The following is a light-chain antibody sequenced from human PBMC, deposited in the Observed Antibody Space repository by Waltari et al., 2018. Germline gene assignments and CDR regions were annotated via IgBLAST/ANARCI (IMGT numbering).Light chain of an antibody. CDR3: SSYTSSSISYV. CDR1: RRDIGGYNY. Sequence: QSALTPPASVSRSPGQSITISCTGTRRDIGGYNYVPWSQQHPGKAPKLMIYDVSNLPSGVSNRFSGSKSGNTASLTISGLQAEDEADYYCSSYTSSSISYVFGTGTKVTVL. V-gene: IGLV2-14*03. J-gene: IGLJ1*01. CDR2: DVS.